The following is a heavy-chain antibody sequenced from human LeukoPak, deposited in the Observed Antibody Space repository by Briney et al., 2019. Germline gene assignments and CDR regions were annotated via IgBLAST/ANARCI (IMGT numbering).Heavy chain of an antibody. CDR2: IEGDGSET. D-gene: IGHD6-19*01. CDR3: AGGSGWLIDY. CDR1: GFTFSSYW. V-gene: IGHV3-7*03. Sequence: GGSLRLSCAASGFTFSSYWMNCGRDTPEKGLEWVANIEGDGSETNYMDSVKGRFTISRDNAKKSLHLQMNSLRAEDTGVYYCAGGSGWLIDYWGQGSLVTVS. J-gene: IGHJ4*02.